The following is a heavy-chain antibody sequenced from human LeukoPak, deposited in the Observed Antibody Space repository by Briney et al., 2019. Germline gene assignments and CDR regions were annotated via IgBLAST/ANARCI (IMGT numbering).Heavy chain of an antibody. CDR1: GFTFTSSA. CDR2: IVVGSGNT. CDR3: AAAEVLEWLRFDY. V-gene: IGHV1-58*02. J-gene: IGHJ4*02. D-gene: IGHD5-12*01. Sequence: SVKVSCKASGFTFTSSAMQWVRQARGQRLEWIGWIVVGSGNTNHAQKFQERVTTTRDMSTSTAYMELSSLRSEDTAVYYCAAAEVLEWLRFDYWGQGTLVTVSS.